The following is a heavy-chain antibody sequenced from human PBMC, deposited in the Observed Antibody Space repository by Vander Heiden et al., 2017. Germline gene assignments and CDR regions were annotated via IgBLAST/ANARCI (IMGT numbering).Heavy chain of an antibody. Sequence: QVPLVQSGAEVRNPGASVQVSCQVSGYILTELSMHWVRQAPGKGLEWMGGFDPDDGETIYEQNLQGRVTTTEDTSTNTAYMELSSLRSEDTAVYYCATLPYFYDSSTYGSFDFWGQGTLVTVSS. CDR3: ATLPYFYDSSTYGSFDF. CDR2: FDPDDGET. D-gene: IGHD3-22*01. J-gene: IGHJ4*02. CDR1: GYILTELS. V-gene: IGHV1-24*01.